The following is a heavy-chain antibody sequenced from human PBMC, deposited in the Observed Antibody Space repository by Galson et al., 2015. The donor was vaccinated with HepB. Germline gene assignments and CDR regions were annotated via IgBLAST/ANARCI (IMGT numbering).Heavy chain of an antibody. Sequence: PALVKPTQTLTLTCTFSGFSLSTSGMCVSWIRQPPGKALEWLALIDWDDDKYYSTSLKTRLTISKDTSKNQVVLTMTNMDPVDTATYYCARSYRPQWLVPGREFQNWFDPWGQGTLVTVSS. D-gene: IGHD6-19*01. J-gene: IGHJ5*02. CDR1: GFSLSTSGMC. V-gene: IGHV2-70*01. CDR3: ARSYRPQWLVPGREFQNWFDP. CDR2: IDWDDDK.